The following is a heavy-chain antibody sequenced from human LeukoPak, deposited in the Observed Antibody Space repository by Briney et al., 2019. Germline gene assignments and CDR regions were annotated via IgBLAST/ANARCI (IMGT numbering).Heavy chain of an antibody. CDR2: ISGSGGST. V-gene: IGHV3-23*01. Sequence: PGGSLRLSCAASGFTFSSYAMSWVRQAPGEGLEWVSAISGSGGSTYYADSVKGRFTISRDNSKNTLYLQMNSLRAEDTAVYYCAKVRQVGYYGSGSYSHYFDYWGQGTLVTVSS. CDR1: GFTFSSYA. D-gene: IGHD3-10*01. CDR3: AKVRQVGYYGSGSYSHYFDY. J-gene: IGHJ4*02.